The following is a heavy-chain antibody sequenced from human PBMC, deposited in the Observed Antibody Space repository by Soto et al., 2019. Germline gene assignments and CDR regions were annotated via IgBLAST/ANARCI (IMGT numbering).Heavy chain of an antibody. CDR3: ARAGSTKYDSSGLYFQH. CDR2: IYYSGST. CDR1: GGSISSSSYY. D-gene: IGHD3-22*01. J-gene: IGHJ1*01. Sequence: SETLSLTCTVSGGSISSSSYYWGWIRQPPGKGLEWIGSIYYSGSTYYNPSLKSRVTISVDTSKNQFSLKLSSVTAADTAVYYCARAGSTKYDSSGLYFQHWGQGTLVTVSS. V-gene: IGHV4-39*01.